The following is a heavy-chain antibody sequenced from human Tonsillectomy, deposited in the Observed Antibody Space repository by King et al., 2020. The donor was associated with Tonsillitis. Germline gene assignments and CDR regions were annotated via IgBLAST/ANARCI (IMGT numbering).Heavy chain of an antibody. D-gene: IGHD6-19*01. J-gene: IGHJ3*02. CDR2: TRNKANSYTT. CDR3: ARVGNTAGAGDAFDI. CDR1: GFTFSDHY. V-gene: IGHV3-72*01. Sequence: QLVQSGGGLVQPGGSLRLSCAASGFTFSDHYMDWVRQAPGKGLEWVGRTRNKANSYTTEYAASVKGRFTISRDDSKNSLYLQMNSLKTEDTAVYHCARVGNTAGAGDAFDIWGQGTMVTVSS.